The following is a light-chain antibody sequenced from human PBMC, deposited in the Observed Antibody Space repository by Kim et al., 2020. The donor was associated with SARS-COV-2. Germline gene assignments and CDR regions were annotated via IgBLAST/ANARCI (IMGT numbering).Light chain of an antibody. V-gene: IGKV3-20*01. CDR1: QSVSSSY. CDR3: QQYGNTLT. J-gene: IGKJ4*01. CDR2: GAS. Sequence: EIVLMQSPGTLSLSPGERATLSCRASQSVSSSYLAWYQQKPGQAPRLLIYGASSRATGIPDRFSGSGSGTDFTLTISRLETEDFAAYYCQQYGNTLTFGGGTKLEI.